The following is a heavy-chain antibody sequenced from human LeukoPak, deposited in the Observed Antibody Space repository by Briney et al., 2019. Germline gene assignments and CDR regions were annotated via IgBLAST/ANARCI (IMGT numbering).Heavy chain of an antibody. CDR2: IQNDEIDK. CDR3: AKERKLLPFDC. J-gene: IGHJ4*02. V-gene: IGHV3-30*04. D-gene: IGHD4-23*01. Sequence: PGGSLRLSCVASGFTFSNYPVHWVRQAPGKGLEWVAFIQNDEIDKFYADSVKGRFTISRDNSKNTLFLQMNSLRAEDTAVYYCAKERKLLPFDCWGQGTLVTVSS. CDR1: GFTFSNYP.